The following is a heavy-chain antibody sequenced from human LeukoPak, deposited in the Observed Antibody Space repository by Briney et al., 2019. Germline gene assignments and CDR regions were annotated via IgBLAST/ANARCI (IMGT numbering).Heavy chain of an antibody. CDR2: IRYDGSKK. D-gene: IGHD1-26*01. Sequence: PPGGSLRLSCAASGFTFSSYGMHWVRQAPGKGLEWVAYIRYDGSKKYYGDSVKGRFTISRDNSQSTLFLEMNSLRPEDTAIYYCAKSREIDYWGQGTQVTVSS. CDR3: AKSREIDY. CDR1: GFTFSSYG. J-gene: IGHJ4*02. V-gene: IGHV3-30*02.